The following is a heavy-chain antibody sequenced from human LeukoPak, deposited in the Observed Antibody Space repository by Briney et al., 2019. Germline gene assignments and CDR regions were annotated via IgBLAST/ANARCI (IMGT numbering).Heavy chain of an antibody. V-gene: IGHV3-15*01. D-gene: IGHD3-22*01. J-gene: IGHJ6*02. Sequence: GGSLRLSCAASGFTFSNAWMSWVRQAPGKGLEWVGRIKSKTDGGTTDYAAPVKGRFTISRVDSKNTLYLQMNSLKTEDTAVYYCTTDPWSGYYDSSGYYYDYYGMDVWGQGTTVTVSS. CDR1: GFTFSNAW. CDR2: IKSKTDGGTT. CDR3: TTDPWSGYYDSSGYYYDYYGMDV.